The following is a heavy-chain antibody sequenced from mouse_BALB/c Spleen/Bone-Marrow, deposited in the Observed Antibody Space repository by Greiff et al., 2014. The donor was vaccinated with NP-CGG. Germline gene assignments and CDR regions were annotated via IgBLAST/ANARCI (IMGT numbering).Heavy chain of an antibody. J-gene: IGHJ2*01. D-gene: IGHD1-1*01. CDR1: GFSLTSYG. CDR2: IWAGGST. CDR3: AREGDYYGSSDY. Sequence: VKLMESGPSLVAPSQSLSITCTVSGFSLTSYGVHWVRQPPGKGLEWLGVIWAGGSTNYNSALMSRLSISKDNSKSQVFLKMNSLQTDDTAMYYCAREGDYYGSSDYWGQGTTLTVSS. V-gene: IGHV2-9*02.